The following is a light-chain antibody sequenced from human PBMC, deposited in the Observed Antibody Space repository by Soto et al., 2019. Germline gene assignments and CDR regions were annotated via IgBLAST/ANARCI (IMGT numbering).Light chain of an antibody. V-gene: IGKV1-33*01. J-gene: IGKJ3*01. CDR3: QQYDNRPFT. CDR2: DAS. Sequence: DIQMTQSPSSLSASVGDRVSFTCQASQDITKFLNWYQHKPGQAPSLLIYDASKSQFGVPSRFSGSGSVTDFTSTISSLQPEDNATYYCQQYDNRPFTFGPGTKVDI. CDR1: QDITKF.